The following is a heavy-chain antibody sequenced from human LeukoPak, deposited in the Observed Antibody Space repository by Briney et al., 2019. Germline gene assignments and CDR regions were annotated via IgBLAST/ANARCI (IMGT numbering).Heavy chain of an antibody. J-gene: IGHJ2*01. CDR2: LYRGGKT. CDR1: DFIVSNND. CDR3: ARLKVTALSLSTDWHFDL. Sequence: PRGSLRLSCAASDFIVSNNDMSWGRPAPGEGRQWVSGLYRGGKTYFADSVKGRFTISRDNSKNTLYLQMNSLRAEDTAMYYCARLKVTALSLSTDWHFDLWGRGTLVTVSS. V-gene: IGHV3-53*01. D-gene: IGHD2-21*02.